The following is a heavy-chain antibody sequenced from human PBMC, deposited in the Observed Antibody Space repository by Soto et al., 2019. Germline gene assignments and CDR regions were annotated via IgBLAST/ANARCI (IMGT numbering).Heavy chain of an antibody. CDR2: IEISGRAT. Sequence: EVQLLESGGGLVQPGGSLRLSCIASGFSFSNYAMIWVRQAPGKGPEWVSSIEISGRATYYADAVKGRFTISRDDSKNAVYLQMNILRGEDTAVYFCVKGDGGYFDHWGQGSLVTVSS. CDR3: VKGDGGYFDH. CDR1: GFSFSNYA. J-gene: IGHJ4*02. V-gene: IGHV3-23*05. D-gene: IGHD3-16*01.